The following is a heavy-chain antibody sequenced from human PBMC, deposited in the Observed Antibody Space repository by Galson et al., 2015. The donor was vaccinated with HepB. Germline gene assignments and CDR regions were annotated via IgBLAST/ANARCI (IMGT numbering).Heavy chain of an antibody. V-gene: IGHV1-69*13. J-gene: IGHJ1*01. Sequence: SVKVSCKASGGTFSSYAISWVRQAAGQRLEWMGGIIPSFGTANYAQKFQSKVTITADESTSTAYMELSSLRSEDTAVYYCARDIGHCSDGSCYSGFFHHWGQGTLAPSPQ. D-gene: IGHD2-15*01. CDR3: ARDIGHCSDGSCYSGFFHH. CDR1: GGTFSSYA. CDR2: IIPSFGTA.